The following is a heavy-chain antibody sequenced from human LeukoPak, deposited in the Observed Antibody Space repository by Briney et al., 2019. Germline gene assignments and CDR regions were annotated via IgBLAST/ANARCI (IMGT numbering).Heavy chain of an antibody. Sequence: PGGSLRLSCAASGFTFSDYYMSWIRQAPGKGLERVSFISSSSSYTTCADSVKGRFTISRDNANNSLYLQMNSLRAEDTAVYYCARQAGARGYGMYVWGQGTTVTVSS. CDR3: ARQAGARGYGMYV. J-gene: IGHJ6*02. D-gene: IGHD6-19*01. V-gene: IGHV3-11*03. CDR2: ISSSSSYT. CDR1: GFTFSDYY.